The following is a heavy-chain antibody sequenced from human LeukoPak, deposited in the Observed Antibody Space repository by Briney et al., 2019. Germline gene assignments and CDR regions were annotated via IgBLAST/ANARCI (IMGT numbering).Heavy chain of an antibody. CDR1: GGSISSYY. D-gene: IGHD3-3*01. Sequence: SETLSLTCTVSGGSISSYYWSWIRQPAGKGLEWIGRIYTSGSTNYNPSLKSGVTMSVDTSKNQLSLKLSSVTAADTAVYYCARDRPYYDFWSGYFNYYYYGMDVWGQGTTVTVSS. J-gene: IGHJ6*02. CDR2: IYTSGST. V-gene: IGHV4-4*07. CDR3: ARDRPYYDFWSGYFNYYYYGMDV.